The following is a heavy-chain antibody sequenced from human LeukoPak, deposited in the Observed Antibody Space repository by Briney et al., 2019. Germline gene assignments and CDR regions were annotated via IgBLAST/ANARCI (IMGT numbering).Heavy chain of an antibody. Sequence: GASVKVSCKASGYTFTCYYMHWVRQAPGQGLEWMGGIIPILGTVNYARKFQGRVTITAGESTSTAYMELSSLRPEDTAVYYCARDPYCSGSSCSIPYFDYWGQGTLVTVSS. V-gene: IGHV1-69*13. CDR1: GYTFTCYY. J-gene: IGHJ4*02. D-gene: IGHD2-15*01. CDR2: IIPILGTV. CDR3: ARDPYCSGSSCSIPYFDY.